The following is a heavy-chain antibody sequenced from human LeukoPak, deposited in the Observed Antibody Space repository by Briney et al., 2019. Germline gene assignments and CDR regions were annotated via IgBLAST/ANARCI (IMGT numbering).Heavy chain of an antibody. CDR3: TTDGQWSLQLWSRTFSDNFDY. Sequence: GGSLRLSCAASGFTFDDYAMHWVRQAPGKGLEWVSGISWNSGSIGYADSVKGRFTISRDNAKNSLYLQMNSLKTEDTAVYYCTTDGQWSLQLWSRTFSDNFDYWGQGTLVTVSS. J-gene: IGHJ4*02. D-gene: IGHD5-18*01. V-gene: IGHV3-9*01. CDR2: ISWNSGSI. CDR1: GFTFDDYA.